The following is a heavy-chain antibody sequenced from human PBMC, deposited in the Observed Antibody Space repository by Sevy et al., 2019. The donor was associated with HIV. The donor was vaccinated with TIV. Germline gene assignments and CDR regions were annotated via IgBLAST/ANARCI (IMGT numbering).Heavy chain of an antibody. CDR3: ARGRGYSSY. D-gene: IGHD6-19*01. J-gene: IGHJ4*02. Sequence: LETLSLTCAVYGGSFSGYYWSWIRQPPGKGLEWIGEINHSGSTNYNPSLKSRVTISVDTSKNQFSLKLSSVTAADTAVYYCARGRGYSSYWGQGTLVTVSS. CDR2: INHSGST. CDR1: GGSFSGYY. V-gene: IGHV4-34*01.